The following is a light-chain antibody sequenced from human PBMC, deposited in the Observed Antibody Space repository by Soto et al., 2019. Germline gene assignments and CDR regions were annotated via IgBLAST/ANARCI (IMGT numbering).Light chain of an antibody. J-gene: IGLJ3*02. CDR2: EVS. Sequence: QSALTQPASVSGSPGQSITISCTGTSSDVGGYNYVSWYQQHPGKAPKFMIYEVSNRPSGVSNRFSGSKSGNTASLTISGLQAEDEADYYCSSYTSNNTWVFGGGTKVTVL. CDR3: SSYTSNNTWV. CDR1: SSDVGGYNY. V-gene: IGLV2-14*01.